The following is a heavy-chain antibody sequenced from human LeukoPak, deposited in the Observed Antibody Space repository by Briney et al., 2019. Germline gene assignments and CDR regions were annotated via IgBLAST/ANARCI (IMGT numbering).Heavy chain of an antibody. CDR3: ARGGGYHRYLFLWY. Sequence: GAVKVSCKASGYTFTGYYMHWVRQAPGQGREWMGWINPNSGGTNYAQRFQGRVTMTRDTSTSTAYMELSRLRSDGTAVYYCARGGGYHRYLFLWYWGEGTLVTVSS. CDR1: GYTFTGYY. D-gene: IGHD2-21*01. J-gene: IGHJ4*02. CDR2: INPNSGGT. V-gene: IGHV1-2*02.